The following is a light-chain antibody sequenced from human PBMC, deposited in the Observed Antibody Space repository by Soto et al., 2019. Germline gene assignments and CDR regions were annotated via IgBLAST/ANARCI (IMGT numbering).Light chain of an antibody. V-gene: IGLV2-14*01. CDR3: SSYTSSSTRV. Sequence: QSALTQPASVSGSPGQSITISCTGTSSDVGGYNYVSWYQQHPGKAPKHMIYEVSNRPSGVSNRFSGSKSGNTASLTISGPQAEDEADYYCSSYTSSSTRVFGEGTKLTGL. J-gene: IGLJ3*02. CDR2: EVS. CDR1: SSDVGGYNY.